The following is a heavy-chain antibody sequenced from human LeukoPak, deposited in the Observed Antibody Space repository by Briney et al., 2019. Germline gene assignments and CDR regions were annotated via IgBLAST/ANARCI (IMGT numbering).Heavy chain of an antibody. J-gene: IGHJ4*02. CDR2: IWYDGSNK. V-gene: IGHV3-33*01. D-gene: IGHD6-13*01. Sequence: GGSLRLACAAAGFTFSSYGVDWVRQAPGKGLEWVAVIWYDGSNKYYADSVKGRFIISRDNPKNTAYLLMNSLSSEDTAVYYCARLGSSWSFDYWGQGALVTVSS. CDR1: GFTFSSYG. CDR3: ARLGSSWSFDY.